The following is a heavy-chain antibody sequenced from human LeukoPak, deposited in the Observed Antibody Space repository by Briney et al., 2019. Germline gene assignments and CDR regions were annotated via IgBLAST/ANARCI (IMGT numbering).Heavy chain of an antibody. CDR3: AREGYDFWSGYYTPY. CDR1: GGSISSYY. D-gene: IGHD3-3*01. V-gene: IGHV4-4*08. CDR2: IYSSGNT. J-gene: IGHJ4*02. Sequence: PETLSLTCTVSGGSISSYYWSWIRQPPGKGLEWIGYIYSSGNTNYNPSLKSRVTISVDTSKNQFSLKLSSVTAADTAVYYCAREGYDFWSGYYTPYWGQGTLVTVSS.